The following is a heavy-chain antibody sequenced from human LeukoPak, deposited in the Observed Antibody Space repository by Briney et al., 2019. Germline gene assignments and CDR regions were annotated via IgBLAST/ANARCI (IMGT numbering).Heavy chain of an antibody. CDR1: GGSISSYY. CDR2: IYYSGST. J-gene: IGHJ4*02. D-gene: IGHD3-22*01. CDR3: AREADYYDNSGLMDY. V-gene: IGHV4-59*01. Sequence: SETLSLTCTVSGGSISSYYWSWIRQPPGKGLEWIGYIYYSGSTNYNPSLESRVTISVDTSKNQFSLKLSSVTAADTAVYYCAREADYYDNSGLMDYWGQGTLVTVSS.